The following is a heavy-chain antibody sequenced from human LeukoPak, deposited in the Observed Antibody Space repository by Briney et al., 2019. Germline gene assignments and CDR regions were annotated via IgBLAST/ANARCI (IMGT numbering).Heavy chain of an antibody. V-gene: IGHV3-7*01. J-gene: IGHJ4*02. CDR3: ARARVAEYSSYGYFGY. Sequence: GGSLRLSCAASGFTFSNFWMSWVRQAPGKGLEWVANIKQDGSEKYYVDSVKGRFTISRDNAKNSLYLQMNSLRAEDTAVYYCARARVAEYSSYGYFGYWGQGTLVTVSS. D-gene: IGHD6-6*01. CDR2: IKQDGSEK. CDR1: GFTFSNFW.